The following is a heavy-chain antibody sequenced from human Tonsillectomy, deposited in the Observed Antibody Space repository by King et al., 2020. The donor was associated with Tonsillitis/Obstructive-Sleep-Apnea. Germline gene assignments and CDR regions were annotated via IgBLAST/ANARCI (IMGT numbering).Heavy chain of an antibody. CDR1: GGSISSSSYY. J-gene: IGHJ4*02. V-gene: IGHV4-39*01. D-gene: IGHD3-22*01. CDR3: AITMIVVVTGNYFDY. Sequence: QLQESGPGLVKPSETLSLTCTVSGGSISSSSYYWGWIRQPPGKGLGWIGSIYYSGSTYYNPSLKSRVTISVDTSKNQFSLKLSSVTAADTAVYYCAITMIVVVTGNYFDYWGQGTLVTVSS. CDR2: IYYSGST.